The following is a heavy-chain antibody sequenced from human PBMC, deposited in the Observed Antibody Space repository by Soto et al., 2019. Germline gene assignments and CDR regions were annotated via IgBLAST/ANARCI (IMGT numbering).Heavy chain of an antibody. J-gene: IGHJ6*03. D-gene: IGHD3-10*01. CDR2: INPSGGST. V-gene: IGHV1-46*01. Sequence: ASVKVSCKASGYTFTSYYMHWVRQAPGQGLEWMGIINPSGGSTNYAQKFQGRVTITADKSTSTAYMELSSLRSEDTAVYYCVRSGAFEMDVWGKGPRLTVS. CDR1: GYTFTSYY. CDR3: VRSGAFEMDV.